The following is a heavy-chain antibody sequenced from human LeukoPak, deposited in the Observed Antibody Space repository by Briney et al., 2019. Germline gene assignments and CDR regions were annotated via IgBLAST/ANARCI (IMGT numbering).Heavy chain of an antibody. CDR2: ISNDGSST. Sequence: PGGSLRLSCAASGFTFSRYWMHWVRRAPGKGLVWVSRISNDGSSTSYADSVKGRFTISRDNAKNTLYLQMNSLRAEDTALYYCARGPTWGFLEWFDYWGQGTLVTVSS. V-gene: IGHV3-74*01. D-gene: IGHD3-3*01. CDR1: GFTFSRYW. CDR3: ARGPTWGFLEWFDY. J-gene: IGHJ4*02.